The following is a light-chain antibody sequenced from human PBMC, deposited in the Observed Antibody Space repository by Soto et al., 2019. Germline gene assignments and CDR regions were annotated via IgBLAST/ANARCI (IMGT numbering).Light chain of an antibody. CDR2: GAS. CDR1: QSVSSSY. J-gene: IGKJ1*01. CDR3: QQHHNWPPTWT. Sequence: ISGTHSRGSLPYSPGDIATLTCRAPQSVSSSYLACYRQKPGQAPRPLLHGASSTATGIPDPFSGSGSGTEFTLTISSLQPEDFAVYYCQQHHNWPPTWTVGHGTQVDIK. V-gene: IGKV3D-7*01.